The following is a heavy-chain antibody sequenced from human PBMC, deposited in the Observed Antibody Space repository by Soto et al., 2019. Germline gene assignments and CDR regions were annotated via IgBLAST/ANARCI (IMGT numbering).Heavy chain of an antibody. Sequence: ASVKVSCKTSGYSFSRFAMHWVRQAPRQRPEWMGWINTGDGNTVYPQKFQGRITISRDTSATTAYMELSSLRSEDTAVYYCARRNGVAVAGILDYWGQGTPVTVS. CDR1: GYSFSRFA. J-gene: IGHJ4*02. V-gene: IGHV1-3*04. CDR2: INTGDGNT. D-gene: IGHD6-19*01. CDR3: ARRNGVAVAGILDY.